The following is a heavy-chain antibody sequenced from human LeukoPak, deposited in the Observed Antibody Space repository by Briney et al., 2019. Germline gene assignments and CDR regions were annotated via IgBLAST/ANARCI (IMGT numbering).Heavy chain of an antibody. J-gene: IGHJ4*02. Sequence: ASVKVSCKASGYTFTGYYMHWVRQAPGQGLEWMGWINPNSGGTNYAQKFQGRVTMTRDTSISTAYMELSRLRSDDTAVYYCASERNYYDTIGYYYAGVDYWGQGTLVSVSS. CDR3: ASERNYYDTIGYYYAGVDY. CDR1: GYTFTGYY. CDR2: INPNSGGT. D-gene: IGHD3-22*01. V-gene: IGHV1-2*02.